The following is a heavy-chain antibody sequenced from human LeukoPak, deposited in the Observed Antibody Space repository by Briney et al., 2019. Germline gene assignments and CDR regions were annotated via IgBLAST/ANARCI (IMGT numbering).Heavy chain of an antibody. CDR3: ARDLTARPYGSGSFDY. D-gene: IGHD3-10*01. CDR1: GFTFSSYL. Sequence: PGWSLRLSCAASGFTFSSYLMSWVRQAPGKGLDWVANINQDGSEIYYVDSVKGRFTISRDNAKNSLYLQMKSLRAEDTAVYYCARDLTARPYGSGSFDYWGQGTLITVSS. CDR2: INQDGSEI. J-gene: IGHJ4*02. V-gene: IGHV3-7*01.